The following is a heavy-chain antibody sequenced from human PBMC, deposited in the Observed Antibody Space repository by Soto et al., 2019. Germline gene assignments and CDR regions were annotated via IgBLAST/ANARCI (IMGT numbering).Heavy chain of an antibody. Sequence: GGSLRLSCAASVFSFSSDGMHWVRQAPGKGLEWVAVISYDGSYQYYVDSVKGRFTISRDNSKNTLYLQMNSLRAEDTAVYYCAKDEISKTIRGDAFNFWGQGTMVTVSS. D-gene: IGHD1-7*01. V-gene: IGHV3-30*18. CDR2: ISYDGSYQ. CDR3: AKDEISKTIRGDAFNF. CDR1: VFSFSSDG. J-gene: IGHJ3*01.